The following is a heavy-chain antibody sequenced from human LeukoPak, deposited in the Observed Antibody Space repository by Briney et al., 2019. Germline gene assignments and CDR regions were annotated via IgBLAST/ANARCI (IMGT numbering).Heavy chain of an antibody. CDR2: ISGSGDIT. Sequence: GGSLRLSCAASGFTFSNYLMNWVRQAPGKGLEWVSSISGSGDITYYADSVKGRFTMSRDNSKNTLYLQMNNLRAEDTAVYYCAQGDSGYENYYYYYYMGVWGKGTTVTVSS. CDR1: GFTFSNYL. V-gene: IGHV3-23*01. D-gene: IGHD5-12*01. CDR3: AQGDSGYENYYYYYYMGV. J-gene: IGHJ6*03.